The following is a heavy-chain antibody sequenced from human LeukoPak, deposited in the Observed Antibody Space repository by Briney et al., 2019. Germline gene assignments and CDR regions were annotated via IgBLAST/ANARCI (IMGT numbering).Heavy chain of an antibody. J-gene: IGHJ4*02. CDR3: ARTRGVTMIGY. V-gene: IGHV1-69*04. CDR2: IIPILGIA. CDR1: GGTFSSYA. Sequence: SVKVSCKASGGTFSSYAISWVRQAPGQGLEWMGRIIPILGIANYAQKFQGRVTITADKSTSTAYVELSSLRSEDTAVYYCARTRGVTMIGYWGQGTLVTVSS. D-gene: IGHD3-22*01.